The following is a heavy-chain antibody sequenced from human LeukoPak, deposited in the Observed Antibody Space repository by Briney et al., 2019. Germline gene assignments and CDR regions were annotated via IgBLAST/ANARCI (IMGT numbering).Heavy chain of an antibody. Sequence: ASVKVSCKASGYTFTDYYMHWVRQAPGQGLEWMGWVNPKSGGRSYAQRFQGRVTMTRDTSISTAYMELSRLRSDDTAVYYCATGERLVPAAMWFDYWGQGTLVTVSS. CDR3: ATGERLVPAAMWFDY. J-gene: IGHJ4*02. CDR1: GYTFTDYY. V-gene: IGHV1-2*02. CDR2: VNPKSGGR. D-gene: IGHD2-2*01.